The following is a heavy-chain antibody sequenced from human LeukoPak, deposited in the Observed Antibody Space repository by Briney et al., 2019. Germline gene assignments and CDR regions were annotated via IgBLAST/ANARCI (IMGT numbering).Heavy chain of an antibody. CDR2: IYDSGST. J-gene: IGHJ4*02. Sequence: PSGTLSLTCAVSGGSISGSNWWSWVRQPPGKGLEWIGQIYDSGSTDYNPSLKSRVTILVDKAKNQFSLKLSSVTAADTAVYYCARREASFYGYLFDNWGQGTLVTVSS. V-gene: IGHV4-4*02. CDR3: ARREASFYGYLFDN. D-gene: IGHD2/OR15-2a*01. CDR1: GGSISGSNW.